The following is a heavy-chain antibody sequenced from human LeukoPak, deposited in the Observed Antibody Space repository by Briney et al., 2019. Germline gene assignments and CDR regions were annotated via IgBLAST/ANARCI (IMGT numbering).Heavy chain of an antibody. Sequence: ASVKVSCKASGYTFTGYYMHWVRQAPGQGLEWMGWINPNNGGTNYAQKLQGRVTMTTDTPTSTAYMELRSLRSGDTAVYYCARDFSIYGNAFDIWGQGTMVTVSS. D-gene: IGHD3-3*01. CDR1: GYTFTGYY. CDR3: ARDFSIYGNAFDI. J-gene: IGHJ3*02. V-gene: IGHV1-2*02. CDR2: INPNNGGT.